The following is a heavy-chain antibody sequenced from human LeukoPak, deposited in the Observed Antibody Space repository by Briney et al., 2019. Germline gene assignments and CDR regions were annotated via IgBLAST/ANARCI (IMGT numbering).Heavy chain of an antibody. D-gene: IGHD6-13*01. Sequence: SVKVSCKASGGTFSSYAISWVRQAPGQGLEWMGGIFPIFGTANYAQKFQGRVTITADESTSTAYMELSSLRSEDTAVYYCATHAAYSSSWSFHWYFDLWGRGTLVTVSS. CDR1: GGTFSSYA. CDR3: ATHAAYSSSWSFHWYFDL. J-gene: IGHJ2*01. CDR2: IFPIFGTA. V-gene: IGHV1-69*13.